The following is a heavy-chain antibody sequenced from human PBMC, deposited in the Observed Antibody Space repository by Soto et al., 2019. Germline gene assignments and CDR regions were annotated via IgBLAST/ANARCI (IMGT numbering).Heavy chain of an antibody. D-gene: IGHD5-12*01. CDR3: ARDPVGEGYNLDY. V-gene: IGHV4-59*02. Sequence: SETLSLPRVVSCASVSSYYWGWVRPPPGKGLEWLGYAYYSGSTKYDPSVKSRITLSVDTAKNQLSLILNSVTSADTAVYFCARDPVGEGYNLDYWGQGIQVTVSS. CDR1: CASVSSYY. J-gene: IGHJ4*02. CDR2: AYYSGST.